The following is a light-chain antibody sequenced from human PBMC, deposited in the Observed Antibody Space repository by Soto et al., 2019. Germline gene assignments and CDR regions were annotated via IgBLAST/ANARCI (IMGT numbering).Light chain of an antibody. CDR2: AVT. CDR3: CSYAGRYTWV. V-gene: IGLV2-11*01. Sequence: QSVLTQPHSVSGSPGQSVTISCTGTSSDVGAYNYVSWYQQHPGKAPKFMIYAVTRRPSGVPDHFSGSKSGNTASLTISGLQAEDEADYYCCSYAGRYTWVFGGGTKLTVL. J-gene: IGLJ3*02. CDR1: SSDVGAYNY.